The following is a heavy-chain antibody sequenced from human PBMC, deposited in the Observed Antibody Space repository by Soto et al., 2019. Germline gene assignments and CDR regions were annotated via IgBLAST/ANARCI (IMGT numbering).Heavy chain of an antibody. D-gene: IGHD3-22*01. Sequence: GECLNISFITSGYIFTSYWIAWVRQMPGKVLEWMGIIFPSDSDTRYSPSFQGQVTISADRSTSTVFLQWASLKASDTAVYFCARKDKSGYFNWFDPWGQGTLVTVS. CDR1: GYIFTSYW. V-gene: IGHV5-51*01. J-gene: IGHJ5*02. CDR3: ARKDKSGYFNWFDP. CDR2: IFPSDSDT.